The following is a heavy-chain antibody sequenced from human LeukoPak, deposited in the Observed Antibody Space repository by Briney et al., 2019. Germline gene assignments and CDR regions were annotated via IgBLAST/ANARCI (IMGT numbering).Heavy chain of an antibody. CDR2: ISSSSSFI. CDR1: GFSFSNYN. J-gene: IGHJ4*02. D-gene: IGHD4-17*01. V-gene: IGHV3-21*01. Sequence: GGSLRLSCAASGFSFSNYNMNWVRQAPGKGLEWVSSISSSSSFIYYADSVKGRFTISRDNAQNSLYLQINSLRAEDTAVYYCARGRYYLDSWGQGTLVTVSS. CDR3: ARGRYYLDS.